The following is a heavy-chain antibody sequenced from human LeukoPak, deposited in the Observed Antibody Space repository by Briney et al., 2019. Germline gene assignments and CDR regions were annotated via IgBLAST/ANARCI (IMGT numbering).Heavy chain of an antibody. D-gene: IGHD4-17*01. Sequence: GASVKVSCKASGYTFTGYYMHWVRQAPGQGLEWMGWINPNSGGTNYAQKFQDRVTMTRDTSISTAYMELSRLRSDDTAVYYCARAVHLYYYYYMDVWGKGTTVTISS. CDR2: INPNSGGT. CDR3: ARAVHLYYYYYMDV. J-gene: IGHJ6*03. V-gene: IGHV1-2*02. CDR1: GYTFTGYY.